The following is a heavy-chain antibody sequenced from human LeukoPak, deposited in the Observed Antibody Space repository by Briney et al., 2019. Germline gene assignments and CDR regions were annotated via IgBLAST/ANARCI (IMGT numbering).Heavy chain of an antibody. D-gene: IGHD4-17*01. V-gene: IGHV3-53*01. Sequence: PGGSLRLSCAASGFTVSSNYMSWVRQAPGKGLEWVSVIYSGGSTYYADSVKGRFTISRDNSKNTLYLQMNSLRAEDTAVYYCAKGGVYGDYYFDYWGQGTLVTVSS. CDR3: AKGGVYGDYYFDY. CDR1: GFTVSSNY. J-gene: IGHJ4*02. CDR2: IYSGGST.